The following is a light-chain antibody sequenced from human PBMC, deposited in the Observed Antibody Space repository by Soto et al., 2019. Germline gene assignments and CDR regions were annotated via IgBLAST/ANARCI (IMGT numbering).Light chain of an antibody. Sequence: QSVLTQPPSASGTPGQRVTISCSGSSSNIGSNYVYWYQQLPGTAPKLLIYRNNQRPSVVPDRFSGSKSGTSASLAISGLRSEDEADYYCAAWDDSLSGLVFGGGTKVNVL. V-gene: IGLV1-47*01. CDR2: RNN. CDR1: SSNIGSNY. CDR3: AAWDDSLSGLV. J-gene: IGLJ2*01.